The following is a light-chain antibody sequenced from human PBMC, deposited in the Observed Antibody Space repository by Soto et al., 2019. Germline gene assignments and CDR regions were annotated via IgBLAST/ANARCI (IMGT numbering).Light chain of an antibody. J-gene: IGKJ2*01. CDR3: QHYGSSPYT. Sequence: EIVMTQSPATLSVSPGERATLSCRASQSVSSNLAWYQQKPGQAPSLLIYGASTRATGIPARFSGSGSGTEFTLTISSLQSEDFAVYYCQHYGSSPYTFGQGTKLEIK. V-gene: IGKV3D-15*01. CDR1: QSVSSN. CDR2: GAS.